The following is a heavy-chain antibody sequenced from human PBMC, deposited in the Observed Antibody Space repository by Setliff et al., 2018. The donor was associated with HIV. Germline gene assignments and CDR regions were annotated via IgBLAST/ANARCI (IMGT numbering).Heavy chain of an antibody. Sequence: SETLSLTCTVSGGSISSSSYYWGWIRQPPGKGLEWIGSIYYSGSTYYNPSLKTRVTISVDTSKNQFSLKLSSVTAADTAVYYCARRKGGYGLDVWGQGTTVTVSS. CDR2: IYYSGST. D-gene: IGHD3-16*01. V-gene: IGHV4-39*01. CDR1: GGSISSSSYY. CDR3: ARRKGGYGLDV. J-gene: IGHJ6*02.